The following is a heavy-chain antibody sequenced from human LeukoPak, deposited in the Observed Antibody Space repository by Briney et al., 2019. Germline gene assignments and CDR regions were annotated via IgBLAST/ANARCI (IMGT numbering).Heavy chain of an antibody. CDR2: ISYDGSNK. V-gene: IGHV3-30-3*01. Sequence: PGRSLRLSCAASGFTFSSYAMHWVRQAPGKGLEWVAVISYDGSNKYYADSVKGRFTISRDNSKNTLYLQMNSLRAEDTAVYYCAKDLLPSYYYYMDVWGKGTTVTVSS. CDR1: GFTFSSYA. J-gene: IGHJ6*03. CDR3: AKDLLPSYYYYMDV.